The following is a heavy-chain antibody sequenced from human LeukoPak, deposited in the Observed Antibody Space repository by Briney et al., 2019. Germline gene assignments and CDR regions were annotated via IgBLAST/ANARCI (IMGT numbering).Heavy chain of an antibody. V-gene: IGHV3-48*02. D-gene: IGHD3-16*01. CDR3: ARDYAYAFDI. CDR1: GFTFSSFS. J-gene: IGHJ3*02. CDR2: ISSSSSTI. Sequence: GGSLRLSCVASGFTFSSFSMNWVRQAPGKGLEWVSYISSSSSTILYADSVKGRSTISRDNAENSLYLQMNSLRDEDTAVYYCARDYAYAFDIWGQGTVVTVSS.